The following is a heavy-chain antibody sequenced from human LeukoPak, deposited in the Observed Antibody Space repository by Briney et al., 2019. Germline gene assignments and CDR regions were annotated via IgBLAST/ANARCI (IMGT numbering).Heavy chain of an antibody. V-gene: IGHV4-59*12. CDR2: VYYSGST. CDR3: AGERSTPDAFDI. CDR1: GGSISSYY. Sequence: KSSETLSLTCTVSGGSISSYYWSWIRQPPGKGLEWIGYVYYSGSTNYNPSLKSRVTISVDTSKNQFSLKLSSVTAADTAVYYCAGERSTPDAFDIWGQGTMVTVSS. D-gene: IGHD2-15*01. J-gene: IGHJ3*02.